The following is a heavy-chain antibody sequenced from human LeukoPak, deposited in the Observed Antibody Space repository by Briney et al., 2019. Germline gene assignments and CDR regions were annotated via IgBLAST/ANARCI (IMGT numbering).Heavy chain of an antibody. CDR3: ARDSTAAAGRAIDY. CDR2: IYTSGST. V-gene: IGHV4-4*07. CDR1: GGSISSYY. D-gene: IGHD6-13*01. Sequence: SETLSLTCTVSGGSISSYYWSWIRQPAGKGLEWIGRIYTSGSTNYNPSLKSRVTMSVDTSKNQFSLKLSSVTAADTAVYYCARDSTAAAGRAIDYWGQGTLVTVSS. J-gene: IGHJ4*02.